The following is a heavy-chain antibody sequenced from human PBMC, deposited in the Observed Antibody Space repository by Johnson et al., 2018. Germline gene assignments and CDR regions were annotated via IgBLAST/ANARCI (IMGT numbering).Heavy chain of an antibody. Sequence: VQLVESGGGVVQPGRSLRLSCAASGFTFSSYAMHWVRQAPGKGLEWVAVISYDGSNKYYADSVKGRFTITRDNSKNTLYLQMNSLGAEDTGGYYCAKDVSGWYEDYYYYYMDVWGKGTTVTVSS. CDR3: AKDVSGWYEDYYYYYMDV. D-gene: IGHD6-19*01. CDR1: GFTFSSYA. J-gene: IGHJ6*03. CDR2: ISYDGSNK. V-gene: IGHV3-30*04.